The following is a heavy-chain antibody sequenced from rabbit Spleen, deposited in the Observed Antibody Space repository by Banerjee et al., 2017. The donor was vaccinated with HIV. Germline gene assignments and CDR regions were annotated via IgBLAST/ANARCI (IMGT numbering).Heavy chain of an antibody. V-gene: IGHV1S40*01. CDR2: INMFTGKS. Sequence: QSLEESGGDLVKPGASLTLTCTASGVSFSSNHYMCWVRQAPGKGLEWIACINMFTGKSVYASWAKGRFIMSRPSSTTVTLQMTSLTVADTATYFCARDTGSSFSTYGMDLWGPGTLVTVS. CDR3: ARDTGSSFSTYGMDL. J-gene: IGHJ6*01. CDR1: GVSFSSNHY. D-gene: IGHD8-1*01.